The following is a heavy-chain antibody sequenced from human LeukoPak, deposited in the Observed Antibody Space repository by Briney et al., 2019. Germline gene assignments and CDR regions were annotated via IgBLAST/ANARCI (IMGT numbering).Heavy chain of an antibody. V-gene: IGHV4-4*07. CDR1: GGSINSN. D-gene: IGHD3-10*01. CDR2: ISGSGTI. CDR3: ARDSGTTGEVKFDP. Sequence: PSEALSLTCTVSGGSINSNWSWIRQPAEKGLEWIGRISGSGTITYNPALQSRLSISIDTSKNQFSLKLMSVTAADTAVYYCARDSGTTGEVKFDPWGQGTLVTVSS. J-gene: IGHJ5*02.